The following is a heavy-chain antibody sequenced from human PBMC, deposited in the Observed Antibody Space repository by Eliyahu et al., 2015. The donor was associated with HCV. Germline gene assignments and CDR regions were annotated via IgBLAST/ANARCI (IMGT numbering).Heavy chain of an antibody. CDR3: ARDLRDDRGYSYGFYYYGMDV. Sequence: QVQLVESGGGVVQPGRSLRLSCAASGFTFSSYGMHWVRQAPGKGLEWVAVIWYDGSNKYYADSVKGRFTISRDNSKNTLYLQMNSLRAEDTAVYYCARDLRDDRGYSYGFYYYGMDVWGQGTTVTVSS. V-gene: IGHV3-33*01. J-gene: IGHJ6*02. CDR1: GFTFSSYG. CDR2: IWYDGSNK. D-gene: IGHD5-18*01.